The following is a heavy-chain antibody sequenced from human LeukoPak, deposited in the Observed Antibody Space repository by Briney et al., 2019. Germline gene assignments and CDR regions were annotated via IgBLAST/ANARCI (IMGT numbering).Heavy chain of an antibody. CDR2: INPNSGGT. CDR3: ARDFFHGHCSGLSCFLLDY. Sequence: ASVKVSCKASGYTFTGYYMHWVRQAPGQGLEWMGWINPNSGGTNYAQKFQGRVTMTRDTSISTAYMELRSLRPDDTAVYYCARDFFHGHCSGLSCFLLDYWGQGSLVTVSS. V-gene: IGHV1-2*02. CDR1: GYTFTGYY. D-gene: IGHD2-15*01. J-gene: IGHJ4*02.